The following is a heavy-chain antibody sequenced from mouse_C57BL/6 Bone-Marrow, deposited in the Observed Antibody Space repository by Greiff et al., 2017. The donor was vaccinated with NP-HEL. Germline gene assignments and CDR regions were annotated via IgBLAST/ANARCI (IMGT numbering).Heavy chain of an antibody. V-gene: IGHV1-19*01. Sequence: VQLKESGPVLVKPGASVKMSCKASGYTFTDYYMNWVKQSHGKSLEWIGVINPYNGGTSYNQKFKGKATLTVDKSSSTAYMELNSLTSEDSAVYYCARRGNWDGDYWGQGTTLTVSS. CDR3: ARRGNWDGDY. D-gene: IGHD4-1*01. CDR2: INPYNGGT. CDR1: GYTFTDYY. J-gene: IGHJ2*01.